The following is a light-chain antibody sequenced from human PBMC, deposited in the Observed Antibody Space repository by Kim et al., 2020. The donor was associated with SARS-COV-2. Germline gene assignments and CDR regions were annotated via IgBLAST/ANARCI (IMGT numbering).Light chain of an antibody. CDR1: SLRSYY. CDR2: GKN. J-gene: IGLJ3*02. CDR3: NSRDSSGNHWV. V-gene: IGLV3-19*01. Sequence: ALGQTVRITCQGDSLRSYYASWYQQKPGQDPVLVIYGKNNRPSGIPDRFSGSSSGNTASLTITGAQAEDEADYYCNSRDSSGNHWVFGGGTQLT.